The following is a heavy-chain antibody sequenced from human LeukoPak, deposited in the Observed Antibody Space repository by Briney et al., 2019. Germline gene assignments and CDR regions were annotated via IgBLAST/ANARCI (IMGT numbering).Heavy chain of an antibody. Sequence: PSETLSLTCTVSGGSITSGSVYWGWIRQPPGKGLEWIGSISYYGTTYYNPSLRSRVTISRDASRNQVSLRLNSVAAADTAVYFCARHPDPPYSRSPYFDYWGQGTLLTVSS. J-gene: IGHJ4*02. D-gene: IGHD6-13*01. CDR2: ISYYGTT. V-gene: IGHV4-39*01. CDR3: ARHPDPPYSRSPYFDY. CDR1: GGSITSGSVY.